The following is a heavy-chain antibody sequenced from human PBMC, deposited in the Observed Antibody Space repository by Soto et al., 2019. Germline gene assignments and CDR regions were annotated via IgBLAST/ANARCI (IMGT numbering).Heavy chain of an antibody. D-gene: IGHD2-8*02. CDR1: GYTFTSYG. J-gene: IGHJ4*02. V-gene: IGHV1-18*01. CDR3: VRSGFDF. CDR2: ISPRNGKT. Sequence: ASVKVSCTASGYTFTSYGISWVRQAPGQGLEWMGCISPRNGKTTYAQKFQGRVTMTSDTSTATMYMELNGLKSDDTAIYLCVRSGFDFWGPGTLVTVSS.